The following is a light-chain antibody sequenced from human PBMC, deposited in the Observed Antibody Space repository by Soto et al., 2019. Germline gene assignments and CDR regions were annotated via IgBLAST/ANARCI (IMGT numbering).Light chain of an antibody. CDR1: QSVTTR. J-gene: IGKJ5*01. V-gene: IGKV3-20*01. CDR3: QQYGGSPIT. Sequence: IVLTQSPGTLSLSPGERLTLSCRASQSVTTRLAWYKHKPGQAPTLPRSGASNRASGVPVRFSGRGSGTDFTLTITRLQPEDFALYYCQQYGGSPITFGLGTRLEIK. CDR2: GAS.